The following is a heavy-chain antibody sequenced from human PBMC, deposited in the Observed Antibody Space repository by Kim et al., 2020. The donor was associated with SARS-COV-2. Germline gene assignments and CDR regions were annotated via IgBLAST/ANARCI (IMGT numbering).Heavy chain of an antibody. Sequence: GGSLRLSCAASGFTFSSYGMHWVRQAPGKGLEWVAVISYDGSNKYYADSVKGRFTISRDNSKNTLYLQMNSLRAEDTAVYYCAKGLWFGELPPYFDYWG. D-gene: IGHD3-10*01. J-gene: IGHJ4*01. CDR3: AKGLWFGELPPYFDY. V-gene: IGHV3-30*18. CDR1: GFTFSSYG. CDR2: ISYDGSNK.